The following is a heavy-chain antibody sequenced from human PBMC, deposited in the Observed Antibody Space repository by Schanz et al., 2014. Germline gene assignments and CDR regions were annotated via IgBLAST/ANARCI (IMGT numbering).Heavy chain of an antibody. CDR2: ISSGGNP. V-gene: IGHV3-23*01. CDR3: AKDRSWDYDSSGYFDY. J-gene: IGHJ4*02. CDR1: GFTFSSYA. D-gene: IGHD3-22*01. Sequence: EVHLLDSGGGLVQPGGSLRLSCAASGFTFSSYAMSWVRQAPGKGLEWVSSISSGGNPYYANSVKGRFGISRDNSENTLYLQMSSLRVEDTAVYYCAKDRSWDYDSSGYFDYWGQGTLVAVSA.